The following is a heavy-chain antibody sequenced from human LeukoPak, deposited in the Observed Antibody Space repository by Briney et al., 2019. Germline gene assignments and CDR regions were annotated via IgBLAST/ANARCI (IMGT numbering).Heavy chain of an antibody. V-gene: IGHV4-59*01. J-gene: IGHJ4*02. CDR1: GGSISSYY. CDR3: ARGGGGGYGSGSYYHDY. Sequence: SETLSLTCTVSGGSISSYYWSWIRQPPGKGLEWIGYIYHSGSTNYNPSLKSRVTISVDTSKNQFSLKLSSVTAADTAVYYCARGGGGGYGSGSYYHDYWGQGTLVTVSS. D-gene: IGHD3-10*01. CDR2: IYHSGST.